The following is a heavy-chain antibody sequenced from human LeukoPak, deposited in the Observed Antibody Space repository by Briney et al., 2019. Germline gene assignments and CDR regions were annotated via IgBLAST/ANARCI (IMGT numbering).Heavy chain of an antibody. CDR1: GFTFSHYY. D-gene: IGHD2-15*01. CDR2: ISSSGSTI. CDR3: ARDATRGGDFDS. J-gene: IGHJ4*02. V-gene: IGHV3-11*04. Sequence: GGSQTLSCAASGFTFSHYYMSWIRQATGKGVEWVSYISSSGSTIYYADSVKGRFTISRNNADNSLYLQMNSLRAEDTAVYYCARDATRGGDFDSWGQGTLVTVSS.